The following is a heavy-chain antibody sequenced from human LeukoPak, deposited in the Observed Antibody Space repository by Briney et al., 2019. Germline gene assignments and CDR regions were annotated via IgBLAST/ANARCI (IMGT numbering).Heavy chain of an antibody. CDR1: DGSITNYD. Sequence: SETLSLTCTVSDGSITNYDWSWVRQPPGKGLEFIGHVHYSGTANYNPSLRSRVTISIDTSKKHFFLKLKSVTAADTAVYYCAREASTAMGSTGAFDIWGQGTMVTVSS. D-gene: IGHD5-18*01. V-gene: IGHV4-59*01. CDR3: AREASTAMGSTGAFDI. CDR2: VHYSGTA. J-gene: IGHJ3*02.